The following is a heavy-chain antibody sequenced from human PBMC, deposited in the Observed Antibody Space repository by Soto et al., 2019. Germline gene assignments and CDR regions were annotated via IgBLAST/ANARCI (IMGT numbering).Heavy chain of an antibody. D-gene: IGHD2-8*02. CDR2: INHSGST. CDR3: ARDKITGLFDY. Sequence: QVQLQQWGAGLLKPSETLSLTCAVYGGSFSGYYWTWIRQPPGTGLEWIGEINHSGSTNYNPSLKRRVTISVHTSKNQFSRKLTSVTAADTAVYYCARDKITGLFDYGGQGTLVTVSS. CDR1: GGSFSGYY. V-gene: IGHV4-34*01. J-gene: IGHJ4*02.